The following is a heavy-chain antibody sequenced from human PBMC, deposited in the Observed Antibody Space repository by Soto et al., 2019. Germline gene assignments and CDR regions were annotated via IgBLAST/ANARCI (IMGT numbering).Heavy chain of an antibody. CDR3: ARAAYEDFWSGYY. CDR2: IIPIFGTA. CDR1: GGTFSSYA. Sequence: ASVKVSCKASGGTFSSYAISWVRQAPGQGLEWMGGIIPIFGTANYAQKFQGRVTITADESTSTAYMELSSLRSEDTAVYYCARAAYEDFWSGYYWGQGTLVTVSS. V-gene: IGHV1-69*13. D-gene: IGHD3-3*02. J-gene: IGHJ4*02.